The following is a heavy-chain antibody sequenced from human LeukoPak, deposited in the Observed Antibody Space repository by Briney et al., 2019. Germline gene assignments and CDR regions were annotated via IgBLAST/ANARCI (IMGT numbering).Heavy chain of an antibody. CDR3: ARSARRLQDFDY. Sequence: SETLSLTCTVSGGSISSSSHYWGWIRQPPGKGLEWIGSIYYSGSTYYNPSLKSRVTISVDTSKNQFSLKLSSVTAADTAVYYCARSARRLQDFDYWGQGTLVTVSS. CDR2: IYYSGST. J-gene: IGHJ4*02. CDR1: GGSISSSSHY. V-gene: IGHV4-39*01. D-gene: IGHD5-24*01.